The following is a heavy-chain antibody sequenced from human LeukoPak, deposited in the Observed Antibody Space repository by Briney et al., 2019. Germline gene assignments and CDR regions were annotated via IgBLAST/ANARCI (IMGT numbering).Heavy chain of an antibody. CDR2: ISSSSSYI. D-gene: IGHD1-26*01. J-gene: IGHJ4*02. V-gene: IGHV3-21*01. CDR1: GFTFSSYS. CDR3: ARDDRYSGSYCGY. Sequence: PGGSLRLSCAASGFTFSSYSMNWVRQAPGKGLEWVSSISSSSSYIYYADSVKGRFTISRDNAKNSLYLQMNSLRAEDTAVYYCARDDRYSGSYCGYWGQGTLVTVSS.